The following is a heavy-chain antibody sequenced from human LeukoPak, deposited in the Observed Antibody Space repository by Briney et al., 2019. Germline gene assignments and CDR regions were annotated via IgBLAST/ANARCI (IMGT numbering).Heavy chain of an antibody. CDR1: GDTIIRDGYY. J-gene: IGHJ6*03. CDR3: ARHADSGSGRHFYHYMDV. Sequence: SETLSLTCSVSGDTIIRDGYYWGWIRQSPPKGLEWIGNVYYTGSTYSNPSLTSRVTISVDTSKNEFSLRLRSVTAADTASYYCARHADSGSGRHFYHYMDVWGKGTTVTVSS. V-gene: IGHV4-39*01. D-gene: IGHD1-26*01. CDR2: VYYTGST.